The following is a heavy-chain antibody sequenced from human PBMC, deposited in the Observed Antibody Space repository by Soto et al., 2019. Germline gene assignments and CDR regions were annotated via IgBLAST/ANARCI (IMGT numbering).Heavy chain of an antibody. CDR2: ITETGGDT. V-gene: IGHV3-23*01. CDR1: GFTFSNFV. Sequence: GGSLRLSCAASGFTFSNFVMRWVRQAPGKGLEWVSTITETGGDTYYTDSVKGRFTISRDNSKNTLYLQMSSLRAEDTALYYCTKASSDRHHMDVWGQGTTVTVSS. CDR3: TKASSDRHHMDV. J-gene: IGHJ6*02.